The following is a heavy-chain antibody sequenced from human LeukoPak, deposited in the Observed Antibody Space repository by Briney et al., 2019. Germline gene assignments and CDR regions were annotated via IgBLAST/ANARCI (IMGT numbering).Heavy chain of an antibody. CDR2: IWYDGSNQ. CDR3: AKRPAGGDAFDI. J-gene: IGHJ3*02. D-gene: IGHD3-10*01. Sequence: GGSLRLSCAASGFTFSSYGMHWVRQAPGKGLEWVAVIWYDGSNQYYADSVKGRFTISRDNSKNTLYLQMNSLRAEDTAVYYCAKRPAGGDAFDIWGQGTMVTVSS. V-gene: IGHV3-33*06. CDR1: GFTFSSYG.